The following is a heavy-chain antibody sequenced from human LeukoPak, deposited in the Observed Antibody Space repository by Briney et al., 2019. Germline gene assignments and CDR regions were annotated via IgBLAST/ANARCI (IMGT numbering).Heavy chain of an antibody. V-gene: IGHV4-34*01. Sequence: SETLSLTCAVYGGSFSGHYWGWIRQPPGKGLEWIGDINHRGSANYNPSLKSRVVLSVDTSKKQFSLRINSVTAADTAVYYCARGPDWGQGTLIIVSS. CDR2: INHRGSA. CDR1: GGSFSGHY. CDR3: ARGPD. J-gene: IGHJ4*02.